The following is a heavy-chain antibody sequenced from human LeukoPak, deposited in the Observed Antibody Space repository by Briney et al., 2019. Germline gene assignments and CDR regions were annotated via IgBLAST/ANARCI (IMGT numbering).Heavy chain of an antibody. CDR1: GGSITSNY. CDR2: IYHSGST. V-gene: IGHV4-4*08. Sequence: SETLSLTCIVSGGSITSNYWSWIRQPPGKGLELIGRIYHSGSTNSNPSLKSRVTISVDTSKNQFSLRLTSVTAADTAIYYCAISPHPYYFDHWGQGTLVTVSS. CDR3: AISPHPYYFDH. J-gene: IGHJ4*02.